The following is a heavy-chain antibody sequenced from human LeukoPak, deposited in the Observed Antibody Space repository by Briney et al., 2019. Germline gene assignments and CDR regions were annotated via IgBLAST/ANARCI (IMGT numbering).Heavy chain of an antibody. Sequence: PLETLSLTCTVSGGSISTYYWTWIRQPPGKGLEWLGYIYYSGRTNYNPSPKSRVTISVDTSKNQFSLKLRSVTASDTAVYYCARLRGGSYAPDAYFYYGMDVWGQGTTVIVSS. CDR3: ARLRGGSYAPDAYFYYGMDV. D-gene: IGHD1-26*01. J-gene: IGHJ6*02. V-gene: IGHV4-59*08. CDR2: IYYSGRT. CDR1: GGSISTYY.